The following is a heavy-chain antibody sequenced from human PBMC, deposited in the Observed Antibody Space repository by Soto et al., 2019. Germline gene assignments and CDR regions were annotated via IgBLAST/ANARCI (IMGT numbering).Heavy chain of an antibody. CDR1: GGTFSSYA. CDR2: IIPIFGTA. V-gene: IGHV1-69*06. D-gene: IGHD6-13*01. CDR3: ARDSLPVAAAPYGMDV. Sequence: SVKVSCKASGGTFSSYAISWVRQAPGQGLEWMGGIIPIFGTANYAQKFQGRVTITADKSTSTAYMELSSLRSEDTAVYYCARDSLPVAAAPYGMDVWGQGTTVTASS. J-gene: IGHJ6*02.